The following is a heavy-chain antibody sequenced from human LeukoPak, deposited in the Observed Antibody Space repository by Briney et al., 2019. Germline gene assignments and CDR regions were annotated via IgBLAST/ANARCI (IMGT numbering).Heavy chain of an antibody. D-gene: IGHD5-18*01. J-gene: IGHJ4*02. CDR1: GGSFSGYY. CDR2: INPSGRT. V-gene: IGHV4-34*01. Sequence: PSETLSLTCAVYGGSFSGYYWSWIRQPPGKGLEWIGEINPSGRTNYNPSLKSRVTISVDTSKNQFSLKLSSVTAADTAVYYCARERGYSYGYDDYWGQGTLVTVSS. CDR3: ARERGYSYGYDDY.